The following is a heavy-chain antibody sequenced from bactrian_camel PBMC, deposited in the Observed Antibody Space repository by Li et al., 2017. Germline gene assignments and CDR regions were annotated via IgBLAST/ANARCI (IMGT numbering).Heavy chain of an antibody. V-gene: IGHV3S5*01. J-gene: IGHJ4*01. CDR3: WSRAG. CDR2: IYKDGSNT. CDR1: GFTFSWES. Sequence: QVQLVESGGDLVQPGGSLTLSCAASGFTFSWESMSWARQATGKGLEWVSSIYKDGSNTYYSDYVEGRFTISRDNAKNTVYLQMNSLNSEDTALYYCWSRAGWGQGTQVTVS.